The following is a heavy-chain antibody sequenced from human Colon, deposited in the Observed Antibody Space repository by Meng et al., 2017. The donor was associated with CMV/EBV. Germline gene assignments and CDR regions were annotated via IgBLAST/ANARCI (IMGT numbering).Heavy chain of an antibody. V-gene: IGHV4-34*01. CDR3: ARGLYGSGRHQIDY. D-gene: IGHD3-10*01. J-gene: IGHJ4*02. Sequence: QGQLQQWGAGLLKSSETLSPTCAVYGGSFSGYYWSWIRQPPGKGLEWIGEINHSGSTNYNPSLKSRVTISVDTSKNQFSLKLSSVTAADTAVYYCARGLYGSGRHQIDYWGQGTLVTVSS. CDR1: GGSFSGYY. CDR2: INHSGST.